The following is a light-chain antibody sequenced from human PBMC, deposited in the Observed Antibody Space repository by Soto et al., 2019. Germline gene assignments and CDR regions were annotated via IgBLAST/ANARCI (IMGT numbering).Light chain of an antibody. CDR2: EGS. CDR3: CSYAGSRAVV. CDR1: SSDVGSYNL. V-gene: IGLV2-23*01. J-gene: IGLJ2*01. Sequence: QSALTQPASVSGSPGQSITISCTGTSSDVGSYNLVSWYQQHPGKAPKPMIYEGSKRPSGVSNRFSGSKSGNTASLTISGLQAEDEADYYCCSYAGSRAVVFGGGTKLTVL.